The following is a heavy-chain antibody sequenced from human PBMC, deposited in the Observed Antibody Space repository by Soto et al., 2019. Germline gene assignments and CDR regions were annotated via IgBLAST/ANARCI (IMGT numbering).Heavy chain of an antibody. CDR3: ARDVGRGWYFDY. Sequence: QVQLVQAGAEVKKPGASVKVSCKASGYTFTSYAMHWVRQAPGQRLEWMGWINAGNGNTKYSQKFQGIVTITRDTSESTAYMELSSLRYEATAVYYCARDVGRGWYFDYWGQGTLVTVSS. CDR1: GYTFTSYA. CDR2: INAGNGNT. D-gene: IGHD6-19*01. J-gene: IGHJ4*02. V-gene: IGHV1-3*01.